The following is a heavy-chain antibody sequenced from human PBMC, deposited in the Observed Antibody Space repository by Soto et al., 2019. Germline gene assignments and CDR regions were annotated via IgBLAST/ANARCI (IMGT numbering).Heavy chain of an antibody. D-gene: IGHD3-16*01. CDR2: ISSGSLSI. CDR3: ARGGSSSDNGMDV. Sequence: PGGSLRLSCAASGFTFSRYTMNWVRQTPGKGLEWASYISSGSLSIYYADSVKGRFTVSRDNAKNSLFLQMNSLRDEDTAVYYCARGGSSSDNGMDVWGQGTTVTVSS. J-gene: IGHJ6*02. V-gene: IGHV3-48*02. CDR1: GFTFSRYT.